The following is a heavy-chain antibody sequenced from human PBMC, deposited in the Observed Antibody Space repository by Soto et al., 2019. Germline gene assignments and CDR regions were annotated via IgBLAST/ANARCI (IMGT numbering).Heavy chain of an antibody. CDR2: INHSGST. V-gene: IGHV4-34*01. J-gene: IGHJ6*02. CDR3: ARGQRGKLSNTYYYYYGMDV. D-gene: IGHD2-15*01. CDR1: GGSFSGYY. Sequence: NPSETLSLTCAVYGGSFSGYYWSWIRQPPGKGLEWIGEINHSGSTNYNPSLKSRVTISVDTSKNQFSLKLSSVTAADTAVYYCARGQRGKLSNTYYYYYGMDVWGQGTTVTVSS.